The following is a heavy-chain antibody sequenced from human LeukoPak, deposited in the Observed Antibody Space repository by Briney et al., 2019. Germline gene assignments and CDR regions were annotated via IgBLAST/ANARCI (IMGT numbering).Heavy chain of an antibody. CDR1: GFTFTTYW. D-gene: IGHD3-10*01. Sequence: GGSLRLSCAASGFTFTTYWMSWVRQAPGKGLEWVANINQDGTEKYYVDSVKGRFTISRDNAKNSLDLQMNSLRAEDTAVYYCAGGRGAYFEYWGRGTLVTVSS. CDR2: INQDGTEK. V-gene: IGHV3-7*04. J-gene: IGHJ4*02. CDR3: AGGRGAYFEY.